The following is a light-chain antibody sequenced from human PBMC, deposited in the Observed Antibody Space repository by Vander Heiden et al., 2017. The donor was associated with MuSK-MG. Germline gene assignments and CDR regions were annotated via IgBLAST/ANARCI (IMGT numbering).Light chain of an antibody. CDR2: DVS. CDR3: SSHTSSSTLV. V-gene: IGLV2-14*03. CDR1: SSDVGGYNY. Sequence: QSALTQPASVSGSPGQSITISCPGTSSDVGGYNYVSWYQQHPGKAPKLMIYDVSNRPSGVSNRFSGSKSGNTASLTISGLQAEDEADYYCSSHTSSSTLVFGGGTKLTVL. J-gene: IGLJ2*01.